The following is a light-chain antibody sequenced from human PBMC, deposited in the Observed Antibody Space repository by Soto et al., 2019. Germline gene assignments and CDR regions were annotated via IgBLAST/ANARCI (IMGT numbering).Light chain of an antibody. CDR1: SSDVGGYNY. CDR3: SSYTSSGTVI. CDR2: DVS. J-gene: IGLJ2*01. Sequence: QSALTQPASVSGSPGQSITISCTATSSDVGGYNYVSWYQQHPGKAPKLMIYDVSNRPSGVSDRFSGSNSGNTASLTISGLQAEDEADYYCSSYTSSGTVIFGGGTKLTV. V-gene: IGLV2-14*01.